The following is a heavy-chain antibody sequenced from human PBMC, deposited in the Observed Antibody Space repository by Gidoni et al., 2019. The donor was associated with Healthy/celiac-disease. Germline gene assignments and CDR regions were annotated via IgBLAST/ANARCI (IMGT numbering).Heavy chain of an antibody. V-gene: IGHV5-51*01. Sequence: EVQLVQSGAEVKKPGESLKISCKGSGYSFTSYWIGWVRQMPGKGLEWMGIIYPGDSDTRYSPSFQGQVTISADKSISTAYLQWSSLKASDTAMYYCARLACSSTSCYAWAYYYYMDVWGKGTTVTVSS. CDR3: ARLACSSTSCYAWAYYYYMDV. CDR2: IYPGDSDT. CDR1: GYSFTSYW. D-gene: IGHD2-2*01. J-gene: IGHJ6*03.